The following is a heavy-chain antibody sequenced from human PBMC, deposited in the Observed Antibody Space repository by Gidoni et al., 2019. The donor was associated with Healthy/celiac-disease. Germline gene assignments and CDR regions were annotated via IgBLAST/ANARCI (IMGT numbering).Heavy chain of an antibody. J-gene: IGHJ4*02. CDR3: AREVAAVFDY. D-gene: IGHD2-15*01. Sequence: QVQLVESGGGVGQPGRSLRLSCAADGLTFSSSAMHGVRQAPGKGLEWVAVISYDGSNKYYADSVKGRFTISRDNSKNTLYLQMNSLRAEDTAVYYCAREVAAVFDYWGQGTLVTVSS. V-gene: IGHV3-30-3*01. CDR2: ISYDGSNK. CDR1: GLTFSSSA.